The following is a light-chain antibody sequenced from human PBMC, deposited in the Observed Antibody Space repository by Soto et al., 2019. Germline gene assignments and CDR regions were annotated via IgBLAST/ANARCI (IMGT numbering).Light chain of an antibody. CDR3: QQSYSTPSLT. CDR1: QSIDKY. J-gene: IGKJ4*01. CDR2: AAS. V-gene: IGKV1-39*01. Sequence: DIQMTQSPSSLSASVGDRVTITCRASQSIDKYVNWYQQKPGKGPNLLIYAASNLRTGCPSRFSGSGSGTDFTLTISSLLPEDFATYFCQQSYSTPSLTFGGGTKVDSK.